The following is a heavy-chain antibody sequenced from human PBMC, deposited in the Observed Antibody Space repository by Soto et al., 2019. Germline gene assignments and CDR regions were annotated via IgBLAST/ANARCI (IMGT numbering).Heavy chain of an antibody. CDR2: TSYDGSNN. CDR1: GFTFRSYV. CDR3: ARCGTTWGLDV. V-gene: IGHV3-33*05. J-gene: IGHJ4*02. D-gene: IGHD1-1*01. Sequence: QVQLVESGGGVVQPGTSLRLSCVGSGFTFRSYVIHWVRQAPGKGLEWVALTSYDGSNNFYGDSVKGRFTISRHNSRNTVELQMASLTFEDTARYYCARCGTTWGLDVWCQGTLVSVSS.